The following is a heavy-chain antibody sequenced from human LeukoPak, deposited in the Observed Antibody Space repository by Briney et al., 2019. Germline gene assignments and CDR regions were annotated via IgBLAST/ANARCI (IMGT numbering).Heavy chain of an antibody. CDR2: INPNSGGT. CDR1: GYTFTGYY. D-gene: IGHD3-9*01. CDR3: ARDLTGYHYYYYYMDV. Sequence: ASVKVSCKASGYTFTGYYMHWVRQAPGQGLEWMGWINPNSGGTNYAQKFQGRVTMTRDTSISTAYMELSRLRSDDTAVYYCARDLTGYHYYYYYMDVWGKGTTVTVSS. V-gene: IGHV1-2*02. J-gene: IGHJ6*03.